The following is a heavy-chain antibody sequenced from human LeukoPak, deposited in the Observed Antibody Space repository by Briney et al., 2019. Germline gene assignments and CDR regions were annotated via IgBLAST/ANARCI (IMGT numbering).Heavy chain of an antibody. CDR3: ASHAHDYDSSGYFDS. V-gene: IGHV3-23*01. Sequence: GGSLRLSCVVSRLTFNSNAMYWVRQAPGKGLEWVSGISVSGGSEYYADSVKGRFSVSRDNSKHTVYLRMNSLRAEDTAVYFCASHAHDYDSSGYFDSWGQGALDTVSS. D-gene: IGHD3-22*01. CDR2: ISVSGGSE. J-gene: IGHJ4*02. CDR1: RLTFNSNA.